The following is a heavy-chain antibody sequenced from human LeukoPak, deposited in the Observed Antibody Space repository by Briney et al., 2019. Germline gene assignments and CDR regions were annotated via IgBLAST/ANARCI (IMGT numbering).Heavy chain of an antibody. D-gene: IGHD3-9*01. J-gene: IGHJ4*02. V-gene: IGHV1-18*01. Sequence: ASVKVSCKASGYTFTSYGISWVRQAPGQGLEWMGWISAYNGNTNYAQKLQGRVTMTTDTSTSTAYMELRSLRSDDTAVYYCARAGYDILTGYYPFDYWGQGTLVTVSS. CDR3: ARAGYDILTGYYPFDY. CDR1: GYTFTSYG. CDR2: ISAYNGNT.